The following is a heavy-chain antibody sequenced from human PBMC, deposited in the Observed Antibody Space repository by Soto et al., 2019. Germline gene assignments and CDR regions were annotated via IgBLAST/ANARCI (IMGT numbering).Heavy chain of an antibody. J-gene: IGHJ4*02. V-gene: IGHV1-3*01. CDR3: ARGQSSSGWYQRVPYYFDY. CDR2: INAGNGNT. CDR1: GYTFTSYA. Sequence: ASVKVSCKASGYTFTSYAMHWVRQAPGQRLEWMGWINAGNGNTKYSQKFQGRVTITRDTSASTAYMELSSLRSEDTAVYYCARGQSSSGWYQRVPYYFDYWGQGTLVTVSS. D-gene: IGHD6-19*01.